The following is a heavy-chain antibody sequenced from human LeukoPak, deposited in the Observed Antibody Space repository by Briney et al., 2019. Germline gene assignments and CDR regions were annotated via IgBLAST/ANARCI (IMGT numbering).Heavy chain of an antibody. CDR1: GFTFSSYA. CDR3: AKDSFSVANDILTGYSDY. Sequence: GGSLRLSCAASGFTFSSYAMSWVRPAPGKGLEWVSAISGSGGSTYYADSVKGRFTISRDNSKNTLYLQMNSLRAEDTAVYYCAKDSFSVANDILTGYSDYWGQGTLVTVSS. J-gene: IGHJ4*02. D-gene: IGHD3-9*01. CDR2: ISGSGGST. V-gene: IGHV3-23*01.